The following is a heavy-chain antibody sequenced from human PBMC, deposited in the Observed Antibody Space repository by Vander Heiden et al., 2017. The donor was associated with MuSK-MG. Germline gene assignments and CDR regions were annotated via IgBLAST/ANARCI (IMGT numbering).Heavy chain of an antibody. D-gene: IGHD7-27*01. V-gene: IGHV3-74*01. CDR1: GFTLSSYW. CDR2: IDGDGRT. Sequence: EVQLVESGGGLVQPGGSLRLSCAASGFTLSSYWMYWVRQAPGKGLVWVARIDGDGRTNYADSVKGRFTVSRDNAQNTLYLQMNSLRVEDTAVYYCAIIAGDEAFDIWGQGTMVTVS. J-gene: IGHJ3*02. CDR3: AIIAGDEAFDI.